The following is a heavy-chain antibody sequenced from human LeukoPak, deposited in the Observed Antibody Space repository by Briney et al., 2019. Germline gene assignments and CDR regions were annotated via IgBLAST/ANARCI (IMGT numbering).Heavy chain of an antibody. CDR1: GGSVHSYDHY. CDR2: IYSSGTT. CDR3: ARQPHSYGPDYYYYYMDL. D-gene: IGHD5-18*01. V-gene: IGHV4-39*01. J-gene: IGHJ6*03. Sequence: PSDTLSLTCTVSGGSVHSYDHYWAWIRQPPGKGLEWMGTIYSSGTTSYNPPLKSRVTISVDTSSNHFYLNLISVTAADTALYYCARQPHSYGPDYYYYYMDLWGTGTTVTVSS.